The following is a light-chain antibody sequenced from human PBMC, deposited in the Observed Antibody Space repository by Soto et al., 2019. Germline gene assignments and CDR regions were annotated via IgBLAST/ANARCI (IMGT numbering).Light chain of an antibody. Sequence: DIVMTQSPESLAVSLGETATIKCKSSQSVLPHSNNKHHIDWYQQKPQQPPKLLIYWATTRESGVPDRYRGSASGTECTLTISSLQAEDVAVYYCHQYYGIPQTFGQGTKVEI. CDR3: HQYYGIPQT. CDR2: WAT. V-gene: IGKV4-1*01. CDR1: QSVLPHSNNKHH. J-gene: IGKJ1*01.